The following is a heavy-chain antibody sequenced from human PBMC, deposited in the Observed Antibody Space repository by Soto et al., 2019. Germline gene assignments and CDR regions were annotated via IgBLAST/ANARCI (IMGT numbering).Heavy chain of an antibody. D-gene: IGHD6-6*01. CDR1: GFTFSMSA. CDR2: TGLNGRTT. CDR3: ATVHSTSRSFDY. J-gene: IGHJ4*02. V-gene: IGHV3-23*01. Sequence: WGSLRLSCAASGFTFSMSAMTWVRQAPGKGLEWVSTTGLNGRTTYYADSVKGRFTVSRDNSKNTLDLHMSSLRAEDTAVYYCATVHSTSRSFDYWGQGTLVTVSS.